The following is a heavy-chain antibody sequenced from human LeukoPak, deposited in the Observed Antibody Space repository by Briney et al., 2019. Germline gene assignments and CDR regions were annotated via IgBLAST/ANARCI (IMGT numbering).Heavy chain of an antibody. Sequence: SQTLSLTCTVSGGSISNGGYYWSWIRQPPGKGLEWIGYMYHSGSTYYNPSLKSRVTMSIDRSKNQFSLKLSSVTAADTAVYYCARDNRGVDAFDIWGQGTLVTVSS. CDR1: GGSISNGGYY. CDR2: MYHSGST. V-gene: IGHV4-30-2*01. CDR3: ARDNRGVDAFDI. J-gene: IGHJ3*02. D-gene: IGHD2-8*01.